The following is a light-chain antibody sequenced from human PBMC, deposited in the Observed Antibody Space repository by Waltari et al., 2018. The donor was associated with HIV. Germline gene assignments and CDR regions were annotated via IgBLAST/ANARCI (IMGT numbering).Light chain of an antibody. V-gene: IGKV3D-7*01. CDR1: QRVYSTF. CDR2: GAA. CDR3: QQDYNLPGT. Sequence: EVVLTQSPATLSLSPGETATLSCKASQRVYSTFLSWYQQKPGQAPRLLIYGAATRVSGIPPRFSGRGSGTDFTLTISSLYPEDFAVYYCQQDYNLPGTFGQGTRVEIK. J-gene: IGKJ1*01.